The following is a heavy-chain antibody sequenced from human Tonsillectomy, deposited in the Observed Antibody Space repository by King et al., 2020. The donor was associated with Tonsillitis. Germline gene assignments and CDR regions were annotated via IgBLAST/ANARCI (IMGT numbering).Heavy chain of an antibody. V-gene: IGHV7-4-1*02. D-gene: IGHD7-27*01. CDR3: VRDDWGSDF. CDR1: GYAFTHYA. CDR2: INTNAGNTGNP. J-gene: IGHJ4*02. Sequence: QLVQSGSELKKPGASVKVSCKSSGYAFTHYAMNWVPQAPGQGLEWMGWINTNAGNTGNPTYAQGFTGRFVLSLDTSASTAYLQISNLKAEDTAVYYCVRDDWGSDFWGQGTLVTVSS.